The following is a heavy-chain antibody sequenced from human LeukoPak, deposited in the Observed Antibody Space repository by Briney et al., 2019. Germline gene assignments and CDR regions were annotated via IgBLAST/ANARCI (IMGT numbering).Heavy chain of an antibody. CDR3: ARDRPSSGSYFDY. CDR2: IWYDGSNK. J-gene: IGHJ4*02. D-gene: IGHD1-26*01. V-gene: IGHV3-33*01. Sequence: GRSLRLSCAASGFTFSSYGMHWVRQAPGKGLEWVAVIWYDGSNKYYADSVKGRFTISRDNSKNTLYLQMNSLRAEGTAVYYCARDRPSSGSYFDYWGQGTLVTVSS. CDR1: GFTFSSYG.